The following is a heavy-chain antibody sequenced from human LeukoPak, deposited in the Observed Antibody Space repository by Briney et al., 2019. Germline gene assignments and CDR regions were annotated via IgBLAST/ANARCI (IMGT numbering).Heavy chain of an antibody. D-gene: IGHD6-19*01. V-gene: IGHV3-74*01. CDR1: GFTFSSYW. Sequence: GGSLRLSCAASGFTFSSYWMHWVRHAPGKGLVWVSRINSDGSSTSYADSVKGRFTISRDNAKNTLHLQMNSLRAEDTAVYYCAKDLTIAVALPGDYWGQGTLVTVSS. CDR3: AKDLTIAVALPGDY. CDR2: INSDGSST. J-gene: IGHJ4*02.